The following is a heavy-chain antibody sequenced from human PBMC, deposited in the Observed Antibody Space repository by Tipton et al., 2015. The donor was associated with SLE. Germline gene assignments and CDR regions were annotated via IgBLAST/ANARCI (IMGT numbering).Heavy chain of an antibody. V-gene: IGHV3-48*01. CDR2: ISSSSSTI. CDR3: ARQLGWGDPFAFDH. Sequence: SLRLSCAASGFTFSSYGMNWVRQAPGKGPEWVSYISSSSSTIYYADSVKGRFTISRDNAENSLYLQMNSLRAEDTAVYYCARQLGWGDPFAFDHWGQGTLVTVSS. CDR1: GFTFSSYG. J-gene: IGHJ4*02. D-gene: IGHD2-21*02.